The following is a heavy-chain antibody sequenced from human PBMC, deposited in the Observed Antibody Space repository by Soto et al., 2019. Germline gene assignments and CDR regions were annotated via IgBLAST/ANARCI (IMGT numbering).Heavy chain of an antibody. Sequence: ASVKVSCKASGYTFTSYDINWVRQATGKGLEWMGWMNPNSGNTGYAQKFQGRVTMTRNTSISTAYMELSSLRSEDTAVYYCARGLRLLEWLASYDYWGQGTLVTVSS. V-gene: IGHV1-8*01. CDR2: MNPNSGNT. J-gene: IGHJ4*02. CDR1: GYTFTSYD. CDR3: ARGLRLLEWLASYDY. D-gene: IGHD3-3*01.